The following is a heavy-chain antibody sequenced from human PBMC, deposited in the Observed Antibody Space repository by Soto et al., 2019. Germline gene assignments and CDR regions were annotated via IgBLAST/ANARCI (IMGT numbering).Heavy chain of an antibody. CDR2: INAGNGNT. D-gene: IGHD2-2*01. Sequence: SVKVSCKASGYTFTSYAMHWVRQAPGQRLEWMGWINAGNGNTKYSQKFQGRVTITRDTSASTAYMELSSLRSEDTAVYYCARADIVVDSWFDPWGQGTLVTVSS. J-gene: IGHJ5*02. V-gene: IGHV1-3*01. CDR1: GYTFTSYA. CDR3: ARADIVVDSWFDP.